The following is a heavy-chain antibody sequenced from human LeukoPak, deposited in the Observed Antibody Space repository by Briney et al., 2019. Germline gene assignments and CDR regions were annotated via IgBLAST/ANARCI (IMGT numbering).Heavy chain of an antibody. CDR2: ISYSGST. J-gene: IGHJ6*03. Sequence: SVTLSLTCTVSGGSISSGDYYWNWIRQPPGKGLEWIGYISYSGSTYFNPSLRSRVTISVDTSENQFSLKLSSVTAADTAVYYFARETYYYDSSGLPHYYMDVWGKGTTVTVSS. D-gene: IGHD3-22*01. CDR3: ARETYYYDSSGLPHYYMDV. CDR1: GGSISSGDYY. V-gene: IGHV4-30-4*08.